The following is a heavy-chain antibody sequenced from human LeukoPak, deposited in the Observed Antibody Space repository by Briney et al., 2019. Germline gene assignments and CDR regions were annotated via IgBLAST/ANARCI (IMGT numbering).Heavy chain of an antibody. D-gene: IGHD4-17*01. CDR1: GYTFTSYG. CDR3: ARNQDYGDYAYYFDY. Sequence: ASVKVSCKASGYTFTSYGISWVRQAPGQGLEWMGWISAYNGNTNYAQKLQGRVTMTTDTSTSTAYMELRSLRSDDTAVYYCARNQDYGDYAYYFDYWGQGTLVTVSS. CDR2: ISAYNGNT. J-gene: IGHJ4*02. V-gene: IGHV1-18*01.